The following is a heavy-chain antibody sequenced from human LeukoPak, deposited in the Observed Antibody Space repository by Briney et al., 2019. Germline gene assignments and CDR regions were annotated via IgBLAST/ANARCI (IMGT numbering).Heavy chain of an antibody. CDR1: GFSFSSYS. D-gene: IGHD3-22*01. V-gene: IGHV4-39*01. Sequence: GSLRLSCAASGFSFSSYSMNWVRQAPGKGLEWIGSTYYTGSTYYNPSLKSRVTVSLDTAKNQFSLKLSSVTAADTAVYYCARHHTRAVVVALVDYWGQGTLVTVSS. CDR2: TYYTGST. CDR3: ARHHTRAVVVALVDY. J-gene: IGHJ4*02.